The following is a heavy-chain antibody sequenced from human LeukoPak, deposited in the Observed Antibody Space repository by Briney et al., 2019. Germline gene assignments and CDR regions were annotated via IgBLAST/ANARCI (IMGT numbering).Heavy chain of an antibody. CDR3: TRRFINSSGGFDY. CDR2: INPNSGGT. V-gene: IGHV1-2*02. CDR1: GYTFTDYY. J-gene: IGHJ4*02. Sequence: ASVKVSCKASGYTFTDYYMHWVRQAPGQGLEWMGWINPNSGGTNYAQKFQGRVTMTRDTSISTTYMELNRLGSDDTAVYYCTRRFINSSGGFDYWGQGTLVTVSS. D-gene: IGHD6-6*01.